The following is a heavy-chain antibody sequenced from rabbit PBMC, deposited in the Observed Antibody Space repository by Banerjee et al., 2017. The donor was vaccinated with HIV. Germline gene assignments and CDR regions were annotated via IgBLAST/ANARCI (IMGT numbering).Heavy chain of an antibody. CDR2: INTSSGNT. V-gene: IGHV1S45*01. Sequence: LEESGGGLVKPEGSLTLTCKASGFDFSSNAICWVRQAPGKGPEWIACINTSSGNTVYASWAKGRFTISKTSWTTVTLQMTSLTAADTASYFCARDLAGVIGWNFDLWGPGTLVTVS. CDR3: ARDLAGVIGWNFDL. CDR1: GFDFSSNA. D-gene: IGHD4-1*01. J-gene: IGHJ4*01.